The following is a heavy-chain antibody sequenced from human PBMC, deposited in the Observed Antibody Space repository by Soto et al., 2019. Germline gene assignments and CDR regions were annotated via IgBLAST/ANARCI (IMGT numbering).Heavy chain of an antibody. CDR1: GVSISSGDYY. CDR3: ARLGGYYQALDS. CDR2: IYYSENT. J-gene: IGHJ4*02. V-gene: IGHV4-30-4*01. D-gene: IGHD3-22*01. Sequence: SETLSLTCTVSGVSISSGDYYWSWIRQPPGKGLEWIGYIYYSENTYSNPSLKSRVAISGDTSKNQFSLKLSSVTAADTAVYYCARLGGYYQALDSWGQGTQVTVSS.